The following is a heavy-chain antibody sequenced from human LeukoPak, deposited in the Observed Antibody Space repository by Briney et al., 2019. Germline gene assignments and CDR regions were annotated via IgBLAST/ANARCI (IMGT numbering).Heavy chain of an antibody. CDR1: GFTFDDYG. CDR2: INWNGGST. CDR3: ARQLYYYDSSGIAD. Sequence: GGSLRLSCAASGFTFDDYGMSWVRQAPGKGLEWVSGINWNGGSTGYADSVKGRFTISRDNAKNSLYLQMNSLRAEDTALYHCARQLYYYDSSGIADWGQGTLVTVSS. D-gene: IGHD3-22*01. J-gene: IGHJ4*02. V-gene: IGHV3-20*01.